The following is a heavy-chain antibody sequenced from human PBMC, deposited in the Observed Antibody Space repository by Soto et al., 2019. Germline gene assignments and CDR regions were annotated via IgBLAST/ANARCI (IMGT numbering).Heavy chain of an antibody. V-gene: IGHV3-74*01. D-gene: IGHD3-3*01. CDR3: ARDLTYYDFWSGGIYYYYGMDV. CDR1: GFTFSSYW. Sequence: GGSLRLSCAASGFTFSSYWMHWVRQAPGKGLVWVSRINSDGSSTSYADSVKGRFTISRDNAKNTLYLQMNSLRAEDTAVYYCARDLTYYDFWSGGIYYYYGMDVWGQGTTVTVSS. CDR2: INSDGSST. J-gene: IGHJ6*02.